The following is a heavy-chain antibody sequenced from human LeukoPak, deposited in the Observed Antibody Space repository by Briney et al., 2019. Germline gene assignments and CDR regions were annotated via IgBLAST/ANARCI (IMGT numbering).Heavy chain of an antibody. J-gene: IGHJ5*02. V-gene: IGHV1-24*01. CDR2: FDPKEDET. CDR3: TTPLGYCVSTNCYVRFDP. Sequence: ASVNVSCKVSGYNLIDLNMHWVRQAPGEGLEWMGSFDPKEDETIYAPKFQGRVAMTEDTSTGTAYMELSDLRSEDTAVYYCTTPLGYCVSTNCYVRFDPWGQGTLVIVS. D-gene: IGHD2-2*01. CDR1: GYNLIDLN.